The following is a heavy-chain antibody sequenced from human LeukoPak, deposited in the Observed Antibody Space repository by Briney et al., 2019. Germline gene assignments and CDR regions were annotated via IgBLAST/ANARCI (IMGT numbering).Heavy chain of an antibody. CDR1: GFTFDDYA. CDR3: AKDSGGWYFGAFDI. D-gene: IGHD6-19*01. J-gene: IGHJ3*02. V-gene: IGHV3-9*01. Sequence: GRSLRLSCAASGFTFDDYAIHWVRQAPGKGLEWVSGISWNSGSIGYADSVKGRFTISRDNAKNSLYLQMNSLRAEDTALYYCAKDSGGWYFGAFDIWGQGTMVTVSS. CDR2: ISWNSGSI.